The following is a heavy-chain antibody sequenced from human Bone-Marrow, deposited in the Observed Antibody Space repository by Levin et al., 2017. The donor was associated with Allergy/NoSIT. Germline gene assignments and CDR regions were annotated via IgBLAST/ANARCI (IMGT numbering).Heavy chain of an antibody. V-gene: IGHV4-34*01. J-gene: IGHJ4*02. D-gene: IGHD2-2*01. Sequence: SETLSLTCAVYGGSFSGYYWSWIRQPPGKGLEWIGEINHSGSTNYNPSLKSRVTISVDTSKNQFSLKLSSVTAADTAVYYCARGRLFSTSCLFDYWGQGTLVTVSS. CDR3: ARGRLFSTSCLFDY. CDR2: INHSGST. CDR1: GGSFSGYY.